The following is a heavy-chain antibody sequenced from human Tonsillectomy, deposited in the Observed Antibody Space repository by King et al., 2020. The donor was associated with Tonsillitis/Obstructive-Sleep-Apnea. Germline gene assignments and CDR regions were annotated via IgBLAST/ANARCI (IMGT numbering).Heavy chain of an antibody. Sequence: VQLVESGGGLVQSGGSLRLSCAASGFTFSSYWMSWVRQAPGKGLEWVANIKQDGSEKHYVDSVKGRFTISRDNAKNSLYLQLNSLRAEDTAVYYCAREGGHGMGFDYWAREPWSPSPQ. CDR1: GFTFSSYW. CDR3: AREGGHGMGFDY. J-gene: IGHJ4*02. CDR2: IKQDGSEK. V-gene: IGHV3-7*01. D-gene: IGHD3-16*01.